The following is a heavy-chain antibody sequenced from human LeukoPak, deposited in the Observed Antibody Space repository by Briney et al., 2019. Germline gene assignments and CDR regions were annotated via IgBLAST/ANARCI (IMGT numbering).Heavy chain of an antibody. CDR1: GASISDSY. D-gene: IGHD6-6*01. Sequence: PSETLSLTCSISGASISDSYWTWTRQPPGKTLEWIGYIYYTGDNDYNPSLKSRVTMSVDTSKSHLSLKLTSVTAADTAVYYCARFTARAREIDYWGQGILVTVSS. CDR3: ARFTARAREIDY. V-gene: IGHV4-59*08. CDR2: IYYTGDN. J-gene: IGHJ4*02.